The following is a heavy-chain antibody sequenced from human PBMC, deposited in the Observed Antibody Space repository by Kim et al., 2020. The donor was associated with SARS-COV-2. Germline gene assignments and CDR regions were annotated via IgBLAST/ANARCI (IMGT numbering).Heavy chain of an antibody. CDR1: GYTFTGYY. Sequence: ASVTVSCKASGYTFTGYYLNWVRQAPGQGLEWMGRINPNSGGSNYAQKFQGRVTMTRDTSISTAYMELNRLRSDDTAVYYCAGDVEGYNSEYYFDYWGQGTLVTVSS. V-gene: IGHV1-2*06. CDR2: INPNSGGS. D-gene: IGHD5-12*01. J-gene: IGHJ4*02. CDR3: AGDVEGYNSEYYFDY.